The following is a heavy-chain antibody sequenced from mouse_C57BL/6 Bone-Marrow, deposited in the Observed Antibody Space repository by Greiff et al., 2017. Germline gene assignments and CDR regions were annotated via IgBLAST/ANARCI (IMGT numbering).Heavy chain of an antibody. V-gene: IGHV5-6*01. CDR2: ISSGGSYT. D-gene: IGHD3-1*01. Sequence: EVKLMESGGDLVKPGGSLKLSCAASGFTFSSYGMSWVRQTPDQRLEWVATISSGGSYTYYPDSVKGRFTISRDNAKNTLYLQMSSLKSEDTAMYYCARQIGLFAYWGQGTLVTVSA. CDR1: GFTFSSYG. CDR3: ARQIGLFAY. J-gene: IGHJ3*01.